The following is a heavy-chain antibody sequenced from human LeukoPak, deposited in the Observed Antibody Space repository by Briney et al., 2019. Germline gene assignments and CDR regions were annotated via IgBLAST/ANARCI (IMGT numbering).Heavy chain of an antibody. CDR2: INGGGSTT. D-gene: IGHD6-19*01. CDR3: TKELHVAVAVADYYYFYMGV. V-gene: IGHV3-23*01. J-gene: IGHJ6*03. Sequence: GGSLRLSCAASGFAFSSFAMGWVRQSPGKGLEWLSTINGGGSTTFYSDSVKGRFTISRDNSKNTLYLHMDSLRPDDTATYYCTKELHVAVAVADYYYFYMGVWGRGTAVTVSS. CDR1: GFAFSSFA.